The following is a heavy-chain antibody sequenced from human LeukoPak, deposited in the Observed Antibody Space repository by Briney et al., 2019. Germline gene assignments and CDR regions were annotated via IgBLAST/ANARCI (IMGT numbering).Heavy chain of an antibody. V-gene: IGHV3-48*01. CDR3: EKDGIAVAGKGRGAFDI. D-gene: IGHD6-19*01. J-gene: IGHJ3*02. CDR1: GFILSSCS. CDR2: ISSRSTTI. Sequence: GGSLRLFCAAWGFILSSCSMHCVRGARGEGVEWVLYISSRSTTIHHAESVEGRFNISKDHSKNTLYLQMNRLRAEDTAVYYCEKDGIAVAGKGRGAFDIWGQGTMVTVSS.